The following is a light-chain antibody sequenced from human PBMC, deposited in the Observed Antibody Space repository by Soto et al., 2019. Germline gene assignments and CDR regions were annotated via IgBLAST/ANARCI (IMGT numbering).Light chain of an antibody. CDR2: KAS. CDR3: QQYNSDSWT. J-gene: IGKJ1*01. V-gene: IGKV1-5*03. Sequence: DIQMTQSPSTLSASVGDRVTITCRASQSISSWLAWYQQKPGKAPKLLIYKASSLESGVPSRFSGSGSGTEFTLTISSLQPDDFAAYYCQQYNSDSWTVGKGTKVDIK. CDR1: QSISSW.